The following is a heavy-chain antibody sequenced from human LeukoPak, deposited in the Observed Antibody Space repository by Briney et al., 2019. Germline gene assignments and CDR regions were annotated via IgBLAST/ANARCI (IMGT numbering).Heavy chain of an antibody. Sequence: SETLSLTCAVYGGSFTDYYWSWIRQPPGKGLEWIGEINHIGSTNYNPSLKSRVTISVDATKKQYSLMLSSVTAADTAVYYCASLTGTTDYYYYYMDVWGKGTTVTVSS. CDR2: INHIGST. CDR3: ASLTGTTDYYYYYMDV. CDR1: GGSFTDYY. D-gene: IGHD1-20*01. J-gene: IGHJ6*03. V-gene: IGHV4-34*01.